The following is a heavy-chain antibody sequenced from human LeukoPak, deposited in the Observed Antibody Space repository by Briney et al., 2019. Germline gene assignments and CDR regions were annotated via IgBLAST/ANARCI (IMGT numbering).Heavy chain of an antibody. J-gene: IGHJ6*02. Sequence: ASVKVSCTASGYTFTSYAMHWVRQAPGQRLEWMGWINAGNGNTKYSQKFQGRVTITRDTSASTAYMELSSLRSEDTAVYYCARIDTYYYYYGMDVWGQGTSVTVSS. V-gene: IGHV1-3*01. CDR2: INAGNGNT. D-gene: IGHD3-9*01. CDR3: ARIDTYYYYYGMDV. CDR1: GYTFTSYA.